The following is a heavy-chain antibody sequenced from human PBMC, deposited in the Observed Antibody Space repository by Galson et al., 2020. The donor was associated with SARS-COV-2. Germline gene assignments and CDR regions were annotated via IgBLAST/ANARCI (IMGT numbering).Heavy chain of an antibody. CDR3: ASTQKYCRSTSCYLRRFDP. CDR2: ISYEGSNK. V-gene: IGHV3-30*03. Sequence: QAGGSLRLSCAASGFTFSSYGMHWVRQAPGKGLEWVAVISYEGSNKYYAYSVKGRFTITRDNSKNTLYLQMNSLRAEDTAVYYCASTQKYCRSTSCYLRRFDPWGQGTLVTVSS. CDR1: GFTFSSYG. J-gene: IGHJ5*02. D-gene: IGHD2-2*01.